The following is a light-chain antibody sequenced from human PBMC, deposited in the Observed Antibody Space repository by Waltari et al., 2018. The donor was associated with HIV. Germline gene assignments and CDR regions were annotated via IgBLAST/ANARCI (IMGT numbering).Light chain of an antibody. CDR2: DAR. J-gene: IGLJ2*01. CDR1: NIGSKS. V-gene: IGLV3-21*02. Sequence: SYVLTQSPSVSVALGQTASIACGGNNIGSKSVHWYQQKPGQAPGLVISDARARPSAIPERFSGSYSGHTATLCIGRGEAGDEADYYCQVWESSSDHVVIGGGTKLTV. CDR3: QVWESSSDHVV.